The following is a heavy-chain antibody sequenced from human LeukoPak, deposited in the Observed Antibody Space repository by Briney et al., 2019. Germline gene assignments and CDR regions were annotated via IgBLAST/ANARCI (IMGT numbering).Heavy chain of an antibody. CDR3: ARARTCSVELSWFDP. J-gene: IGHJ5*02. D-gene: IGHD1-14*01. CDR2: INPNSGGT. V-gene: IGHV1-2*02. CDR1: GYTFSGYY. Sequence: ASVKVSCKASGYTFSGYYIHWVRQAPGQGLEWMGWINPNSGGTNYAQKFQGRVTMTRDTSINTAYMDLTRLRSDDTAVYYCARARTCSVELSWFDPWGQGTLVTVSS.